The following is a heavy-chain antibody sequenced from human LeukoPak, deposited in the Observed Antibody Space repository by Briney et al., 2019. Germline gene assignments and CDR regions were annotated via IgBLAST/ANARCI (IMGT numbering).Heavy chain of an antibody. J-gene: IGHJ4*02. CDR3: ARARGGSNSDY. V-gene: IGHV3-7*05. CDR2: INQDGSEK. CDR1: GFTFSSYW. D-gene: IGHD1-26*01. Sequence: GGSLRLSCAASGFTFSSYWMRWVRQAPGKGLDWVASINQDGSEKYYVDSVKGRFTTSRDNAKNSLYLQMNSLRADDTAVYYCARARGGSNSDYWGQGTLVTVSS.